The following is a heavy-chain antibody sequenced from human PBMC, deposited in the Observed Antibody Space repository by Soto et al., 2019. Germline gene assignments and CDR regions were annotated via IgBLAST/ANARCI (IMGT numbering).Heavy chain of an antibody. Sequence: ASVKVSCKASGGTFSSYAISWVRQAPGQGLEWMGGIIPIFGTANYAQKFRGRVTITADESTSTAYMELSSLRSEDTAVYYCARGTEYYYDSSGYLDYWGQGTLVTVS. J-gene: IGHJ4*02. CDR1: GGTFSSYA. CDR3: ARGTEYYYDSSGYLDY. D-gene: IGHD3-22*01. V-gene: IGHV1-69*13. CDR2: IIPIFGTA.